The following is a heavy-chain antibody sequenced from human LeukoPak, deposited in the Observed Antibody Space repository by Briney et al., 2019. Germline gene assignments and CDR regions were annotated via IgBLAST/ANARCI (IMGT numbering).Heavy chain of an antibody. CDR2: INPNSGGT. Sequence: ASVKVSCKASGYTFTGYYMHWVRQATGQGREWMGWINPNSGGTNYAQKFQGRVTMTRDTSISTAYMERSRLRSDDTAVYYCARSASWGDYGPRPFQHWGQGTLVTVSS. CDR1: GYTFTGYY. V-gene: IGHV1-2*02. D-gene: IGHD4-17*01. J-gene: IGHJ1*01. CDR3: ARSASWGDYGPRPFQH.